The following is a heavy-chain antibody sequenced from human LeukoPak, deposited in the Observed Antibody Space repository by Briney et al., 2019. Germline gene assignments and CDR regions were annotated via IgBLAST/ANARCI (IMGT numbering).Heavy chain of an antibody. Sequence: GGSLRLSCAASGFTFDDYAMHWVRQAPGKGLEWSSGISWNSGSIGYADSVKGRFTISRDNAKNSLYLQMNSLRAEDTALYYCAKDYYDSSGRYMDVWGKGTTVTVSS. CDR1: GFTFDDYA. J-gene: IGHJ6*03. D-gene: IGHD3-22*01. V-gene: IGHV3-9*01. CDR2: ISWNSGSI. CDR3: AKDYYDSSGRYMDV.